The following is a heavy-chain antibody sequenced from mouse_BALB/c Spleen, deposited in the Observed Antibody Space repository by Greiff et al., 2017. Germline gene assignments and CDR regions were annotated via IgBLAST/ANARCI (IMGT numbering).Heavy chain of an antibody. V-gene: IGHV3-8*02. CDR1: GDSITSGY. D-gene: IGHD1-2*01. CDR2: ISYSGST. J-gene: IGHJ4*01. Sequence: VQLKESGPSLVKPSQTLSLTCSVTGDSITSGYWNWIRKFPGNKLEYMGYISYSGSTYYNPSLKSRISITRDTSKNQYYLQLNSMTTEDTATYYCARRTYGRGYAMDYWGQGTSVTVSS. CDR3: ARRTYGRGYAMDY.